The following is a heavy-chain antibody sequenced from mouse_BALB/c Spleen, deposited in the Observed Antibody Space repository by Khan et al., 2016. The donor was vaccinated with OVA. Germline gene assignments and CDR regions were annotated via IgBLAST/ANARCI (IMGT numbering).Heavy chain of an antibody. D-gene: IGHD1-1*01. CDR3: ARGNYYGYAIDY. CDR2: ISYSGRT. J-gene: IGHJ4*01. Sequence: EVQLQESGPGLVKPSQSLSLTCTVTGYSITSNYAWNWIRQFPGNKLEWMGYISYSGRTSYIPSLKSRISITRDTSKNQFFLQLNSVTTEDTATYYCARGNYYGYAIDYWGQGTSVTVSS. V-gene: IGHV3-2*02. CDR1: GYSITSNYA.